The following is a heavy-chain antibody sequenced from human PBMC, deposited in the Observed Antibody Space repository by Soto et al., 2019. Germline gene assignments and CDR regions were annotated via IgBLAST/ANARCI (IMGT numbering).Heavy chain of an antibody. CDR2: IIPIFGTA. V-gene: IGHV1-69*01. Sequence: QVQLVQSGAEVKKPGSSVKVSCKASGGTFSSFAISWVRQAPGQGLEWMGGIIPIFGTANYAQKFQGRVTITADESTSTAYMELSSLRSEDSAVYYCTRVGDVLLWFGEYWGQGTLVTVSS. D-gene: IGHD3-10*01. CDR3: TRVGDVLLWFGEY. J-gene: IGHJ4*02. CDR1: GGTFSSFA.